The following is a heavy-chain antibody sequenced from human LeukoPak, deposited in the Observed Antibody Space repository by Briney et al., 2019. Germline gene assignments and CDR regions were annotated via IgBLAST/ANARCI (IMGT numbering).Heavy chain of an antibody. D-gene: IGHD3-22*01. CDR2: ISSSSSYI. J-gene: IGHJ1*01. CDR1: GFTFSSYS. CDR3: ARDLHYYDSSGYYPEYFQH. Sequence: PGRSLRLSCAASGFTFSSYSMNWVRQAPGKGLEWVSSISSSSSYIYYADSVKGRFTISRDNAKNSLYLQMNSLRAEDTAVYYCARDLHYYDSSGYYPEYFQHWGQGTLVTVSS. V-gene: IGHV3-21*01.